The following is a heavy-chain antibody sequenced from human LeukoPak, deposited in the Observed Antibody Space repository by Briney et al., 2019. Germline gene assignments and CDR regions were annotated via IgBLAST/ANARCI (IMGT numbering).Heavy chain of an antibody. CDR3: ARHRDYYGSGSYYKGGDAFDI. D-gene: IGHD3-10*01. CDR2: IYYSGST. Sequence: PSETLSLTCTVSGGSISSSSYYWGWIRQPPGKGLEWIGYIYYSGSTNYNPSLKSRVTISVDTSKNQFSLKLSSVTAADTAVYYCARHRDYYGSGSYYKGGDAFDIWGQRTMVTVSS. V-gene: IGHV4-61*05. CDR1: GGSISSSSYY. J-gene: IGHJ3*02.